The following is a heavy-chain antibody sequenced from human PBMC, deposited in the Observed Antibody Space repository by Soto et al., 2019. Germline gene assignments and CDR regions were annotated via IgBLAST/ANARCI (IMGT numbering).Heavy chain of an antibody. CDR1: GGSMRSDNYF. Sequence: PSETLSLTCTVSGGSMRSDNYFWSWIRQPPGKGLEWIGYIYYSGSAYYNPSLERRITMSVDTSKKQFSLKLTSVTAADTAIYYCDGLKYSQIVSDPADRGSHWFDPWGQGALVTVSS. J-gene: IGHJ5*02. CDR2: IYYSGSA. D-gene: IGHD2-2*01. CDR3: DGLKYSQIVSDPADRGSHWFDP. V-gene: IGHV4-30-4*01.